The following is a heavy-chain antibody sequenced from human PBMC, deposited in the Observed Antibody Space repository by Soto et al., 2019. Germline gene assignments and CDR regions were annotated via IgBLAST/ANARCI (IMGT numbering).Heavy chain of an antibody. J-gene: IGHJ4*02. D-gene: IGHD3-22*01. V-gene: IGHV4-39*01. CDR3: ARHASNWGWSPDSVPAWYEPDSSGSACDY. Sequence: SETLSLTCTVSGGSISSSSYYWGWIRQPPGKGLEWIGSIYYSGSTYYNPSLKRRVTISVDTAKNQFSLKLSSVTAADTAVYYCARHASNWGWSPDSVPAWYEPDSSGSACDYWGQGTLVTVSS. CDR1: GGSISSSSYY. CDR2: IYYSGST.